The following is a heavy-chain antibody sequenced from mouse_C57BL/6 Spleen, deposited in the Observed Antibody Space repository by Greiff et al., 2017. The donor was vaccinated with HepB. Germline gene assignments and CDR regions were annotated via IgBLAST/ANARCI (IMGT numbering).Heavy chain of an antibody. CDR3: ASPHYYGSSWDY. CDR1: GYAFSSSW. V-gene: IGHV1-82*01. CDR2: IYPGDGDT. D-gene: IGHD1-1*01. Sequence: QVQLKESGPELVKPGASVKISCKASGYAFSSSWMNWVKQRPGKGLEWIGRIYPGDGDTNYNGKFKGKATLTADKSSSTAYMQLSSLTSEDSAVYFCASPHYYGSSWDYWGQGTTLTVSS. J-gene: IGHJ2*01.